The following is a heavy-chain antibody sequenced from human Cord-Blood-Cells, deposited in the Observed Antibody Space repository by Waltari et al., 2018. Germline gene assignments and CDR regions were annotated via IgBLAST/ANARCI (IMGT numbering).Heavy chain of an antibody. D-gene: IGHD1-26*01. Sequence: QVQLVESGGGVVQPGRSLRLSCAASGFTFSSYGMHWVRQAPGKGLEWVAVISNDGSNKYYAESVKGRFTISRDNSKNTLYLQMNSLRAEDTAVYYCAKAPLVGATVGIDYWGQGTLVTVSS. CDR3: AKAPLVGATVGIDY. J-gene: IGHJ4*02. CDR1: GFTFSSYG. V-gene: IGHV3-30*18. CDR2: ISNDGSNK.